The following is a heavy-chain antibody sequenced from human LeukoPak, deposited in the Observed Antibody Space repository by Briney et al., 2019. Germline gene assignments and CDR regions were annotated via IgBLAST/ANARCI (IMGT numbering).Heavy chain of an antibody. Sequence: GASVKVSCKASGYTFTSYGISWVRQAPGQGLEWMGWIIAYNGNTNYAQKFQGRVTMTRDTSISTAYMELSRLRSDDTAVYYCARRYYYDSSGYRYWYFDLWGRGTLVTVSS. CDR1: GYTFTSYG. D-gene: IGHD3-22*01. V-gene: IGHV1-18*01. J-gene: IGHJ2*01. CDR3: ARRYYYDSSGYRYWYFDL. CDR2: IIAYNGNT.